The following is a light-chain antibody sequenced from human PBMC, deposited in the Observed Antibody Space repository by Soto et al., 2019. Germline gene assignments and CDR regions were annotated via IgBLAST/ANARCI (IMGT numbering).Light chain of an antibody. Sequence: EIVMTQSPATLSVSPGERATLSCRASQSVRSNLAWYQQKPGQSPRLLIYGAFTRATGIPARFSGSGSGTQFTLTISSLQSEDFAVYYCQQYNNWPPAWTFGQGTKVDI. CDR2: GAF. CDR1: QSVRSN. J-gene: IGKJ1*01. V-gene: IGKV3-15*01. CDR3: QQYNNWPPAWT.